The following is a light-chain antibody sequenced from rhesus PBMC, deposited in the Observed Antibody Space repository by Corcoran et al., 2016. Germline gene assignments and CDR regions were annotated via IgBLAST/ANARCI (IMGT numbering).Light chain of an antibody. CDR1: QRIINW. CDR2: RAS. V-gene: IGKV1-22*01. Sequence: DIQMTQSPSSLSAFIGDTVTTSCWASQRIINWLAWYQQKPGKAPKLLIYRASHLQSGVPSRFSGSGSVTNFTLTIISLQSEDFASYFCQQYIRGPLTFGGGTKVDLK. J-gene: IGKJ4*01. CDR3: QQYIRGPLT.